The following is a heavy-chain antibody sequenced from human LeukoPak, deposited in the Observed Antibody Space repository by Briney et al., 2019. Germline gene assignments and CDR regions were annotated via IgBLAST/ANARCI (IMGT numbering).Heavy chain of an antibody. D-gene: IGHD2-2*01. CDR3: ARVNQLQLYYFDY. CDR2: IYHSGST. Sequence: SQTLSLTCTVSGGSISSGGYYWSWIRQPPGKGLEWIGYIYHSGSTYYNPSLKSRVTISVDRSKSQFSLKLSSVTAADTAVYYCARVNQLQLYYFDYWGQGTLVTVSS. CDR1: GGSISSGGYY. J-gene: IGHJ4*02. V-gene: IGHV4-30-2*01.